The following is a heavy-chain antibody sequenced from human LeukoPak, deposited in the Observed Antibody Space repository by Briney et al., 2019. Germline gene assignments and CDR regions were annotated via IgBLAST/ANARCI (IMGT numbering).Heavy chain of an antibody. CDR2: INANSGGT. D-gene: IGHD6-6*01. J-gene: IGHJ4*02. V-gene: IGHV1-2*02. CDR1: GYTFTVYY. Sequence: ASVKVSCKASGYTFTVYYMHWVRQAPGQGLEWMGWINANSGGTNFAQKFQARVTMTRDTSISTAYMELSRLRSDDTAVYYCARVHASSPFDYWGQGTLVTVSS. CDR3: ARVHASSPFDY.